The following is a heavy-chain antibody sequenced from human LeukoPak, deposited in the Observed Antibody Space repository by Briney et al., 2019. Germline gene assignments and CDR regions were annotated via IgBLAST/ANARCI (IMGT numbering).Heavy chain of an antibody. CDR1: GFTFSSYG. D-gene: IGHD3-9*01. Sequence: PGGSLRLSCAASGFTFSSYGMHWVRQAPGKGLVWVSRINSDGSSTSYADSVKGRFTISRDNAKNTLYLQMNSLRAEDTAVYYCARDRYDILTGYSLGFDYWGQGTLVTVSS. CDR3: ARDRYDILTGYSLGFDY. V-gene: IGHV3-74*01. J-gene: IGHJ4*02. CDR2: INSDGSST.